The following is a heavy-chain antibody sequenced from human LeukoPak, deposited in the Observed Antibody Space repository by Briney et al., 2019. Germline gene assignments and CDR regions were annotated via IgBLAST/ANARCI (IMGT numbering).Heavy chain of an antibody. CDR3: ARGVAAARFDY. Sequence: SVTVSYKASGGTFSSYAISWVRQAPGQGLEWMGGIIPIFGTANYAQKSQGRVTITTDESTSTAYMELSSLRSEDTAVYYCARGVAAARFDYWGQGTLVTVSS. D-gene: IGHD6-13*01. CDR1: GGTFSSYA. J-gene: IGHJ4*02. V-gene: IGHV1-69*05. CDR2: IIPIFGTA.